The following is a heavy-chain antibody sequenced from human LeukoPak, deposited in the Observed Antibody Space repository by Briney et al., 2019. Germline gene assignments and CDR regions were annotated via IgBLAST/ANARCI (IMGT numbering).Heavy chain of an antibody. CDR2: ISYDGNIK. Sequence: GGSLRLSCAASGFSFSSYNFHWVRQAPGKGLQWLGFISYDGNIKYEDSVKGRFTISRDNSKNTLYLQMNSLRAEDTAVYYCAKDSAAADLDYWGQGTLVTVSS. CDR1: GFSFSSYN. V-gene: IGHV3-30*18. CDR3: AKDSAAADLDY. J-gene: IGHJ4*02. D-gene: IGHD6-13*01.